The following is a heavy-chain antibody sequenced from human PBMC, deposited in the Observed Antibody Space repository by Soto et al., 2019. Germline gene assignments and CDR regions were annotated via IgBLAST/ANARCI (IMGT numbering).Heavy chain of an antibody. D-gene: IGHD1-20*01. CDR2: VFYTGFT. Sequence: SETLSLTCAVSGGSISGSYYYWGWLRQSPGRGPEWIGSVFYTGFTSYNPSLESRVSVSVDTSKNQFSLRVSAVTAADTAVYYCASSQKGYNWNYFDHWGQGALVTVSS. CDR3: ASSQKGYNWNYFDH. CDR1: GGSISGSYYY. V-gene: IGHV4-39*01. J-gene: IGHJ4*02.